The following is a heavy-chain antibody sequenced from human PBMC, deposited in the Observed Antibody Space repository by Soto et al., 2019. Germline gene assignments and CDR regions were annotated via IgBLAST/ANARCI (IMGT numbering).Heavy chain of an antibody. Sequence: HLQLQESGPGLVKPSETLSLTCTVSGGSIRSSSFSWGWIRQSPGKGLEWIGSISYSGSADYSPSLKSRTTIYVDTSKNQFALKLSSVTAADTAVYFCARLRLSLVRGVLVVVTFDIWGQGTQVTVSS. CDR2: ISYSGSA. CDR1: GGSIRSSSFS. CDR3: ARLRLSLVRGVLVVVTFDI. D-gene: IGHD3-10*01. J-gene: IGHJ3*02. V-gene: IGHV4-39*01.